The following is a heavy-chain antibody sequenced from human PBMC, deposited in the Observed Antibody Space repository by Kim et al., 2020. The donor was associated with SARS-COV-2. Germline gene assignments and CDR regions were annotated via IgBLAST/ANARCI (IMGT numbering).Heavy chain of an antibody. CDR1: GFTFSSYA. CDR3: ARGGLRYFDWLFGY. CDR2: ISYDGSNK. D-gene: IGHD3-9*01. V-gene: IGHV3-30*04. Sequence: GGSLRLSCAASGFTFSSYAMHWVRQAPGKGLEWVAVISYDGSNKYYADSVKGRFTISRDNSKNTLYLQMNSLRAEDTAVYYCARGGLRYFDWLFGYWGQGTLVTVSS. J-gene: IGHJ4*02.